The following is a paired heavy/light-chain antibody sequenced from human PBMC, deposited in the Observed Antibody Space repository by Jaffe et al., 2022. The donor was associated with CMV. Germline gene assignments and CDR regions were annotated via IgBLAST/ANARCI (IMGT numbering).Light chain of an antibody. CDR2: TAS. CDR3: QQSDSIPRT. Sequence: IQMTQSPTSLSASVGDRVTITCRASQNINSYLNWYQQRPGRAPKLLIYTASNLQSGVPSRFSGSGSGTDFTLTISGLQPEDFATYYCQQSDSIPRTFGQGTKVEFK. V-gene: IGKV1-39*01. CDR1: QNINSY. J-gene: IGKJ1*01.
Heavy chain of an antibody. V-gene: IGHV3-43*01. D-gene: IGHD3-3*01. J-gene: IGHJ6*02. CDR3: AKGAPGIGVVGYGMDV. CDR1: GFIFDDFT. CDR2: ISWNGRIT. Sequence: EVQLVESGGSVIQPGGSLRLSCAASGFIFDDFTMNWVRQAPGKGLEWVSLISWNGRITYYGDSVKGRFTISRDNRRSSLYLQMNSLKIEDTALYYCAKGAPGIGVVGYGMDVWGQGTRVTVSS.